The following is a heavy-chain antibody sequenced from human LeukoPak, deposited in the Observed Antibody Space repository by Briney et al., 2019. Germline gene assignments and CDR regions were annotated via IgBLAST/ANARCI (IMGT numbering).Heavy chain of an antibody. J-gene: IGHJ4*02. CDR2: KSSDGSNT. D-gene: IGHD6-19*01. CDR3: AGVSESGWYYFDY. CDR1: GFTFSSYA. Sequence: GWSLTLSCAASGFTFSSYAMHWVRPAPGKGLEWVAMKSSDGSNTYYADSVKGRFSISRDNSKNTLYLQMSSLRDEDTAVYYCAGVSESGWYYFDYWGQGTLVTVSS. V-gene: IGHV3-30*03.